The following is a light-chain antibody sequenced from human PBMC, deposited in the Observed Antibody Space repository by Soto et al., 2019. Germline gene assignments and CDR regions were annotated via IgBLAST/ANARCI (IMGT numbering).Light chain of an antibody. CDR2: DAS. J-gene: IGKJ3*01. CDR3: QHCDYLPI. V-gene: IGKV1-33*01. Sequence: DIQMTQSPSSLSASVGDRVTITCQASHDITSFLNWYQHKPVRAPKLLIYDASILEAGVPTRFSGSGYGTHFTFPISSLQPEDVATYYCQHCDYLPIFGPGTTVDFK. CDR1: HDITSF.